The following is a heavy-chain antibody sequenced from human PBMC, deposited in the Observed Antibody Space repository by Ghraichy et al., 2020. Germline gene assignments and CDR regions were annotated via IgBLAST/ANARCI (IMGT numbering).Heavy chain of an antibody. CDR2: ISYDGTIT. CDR3: AKGRSSCANGGCYAIGAMDG. V-gene: IGHV3-30*18. CDR1: GFTFRIYG. D-gene: IGHD2-8*01. Sequence: GESLNISCIASGFTFRIYGMHWVRQVPCRGLEWVAAISYDGTITYFADSVKGRFTISRDNFDNTLYLQMDSLGAEDTALYYCAKGRSSCANGGCYAIGAMDGWAQGTMVTVSS. J-gene: IGHJ6*02.